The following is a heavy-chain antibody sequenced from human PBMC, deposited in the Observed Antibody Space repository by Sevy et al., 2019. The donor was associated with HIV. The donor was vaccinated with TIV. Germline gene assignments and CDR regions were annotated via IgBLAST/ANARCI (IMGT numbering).Heavy chain of an antibody. D-gene: IGHD1-1*01. CDR2: ISSSGRTT. CDR3: ARDSTTDVIKYFMDV. V-gene: IGHV3-48*01. Sequence: GGSLRLSCAGSGFTFSRYSMDWVRQAPGKGLEWVSYISSSGRTTYYADSVKGRFTISRDNAKNSLYLQMNSLRAEDTVLYYCARDSTTDVIKYFMDVWGKGTMVTVSS. CDR1: GFTFSRYS. J-gene: IGHJ6*03.